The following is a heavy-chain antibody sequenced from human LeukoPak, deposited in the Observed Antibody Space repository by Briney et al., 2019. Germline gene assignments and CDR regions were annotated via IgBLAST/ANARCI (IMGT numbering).Heavy chain of an antibody. J-gene: IGHJ4*02. CDR2: INPSGGST. D-gene: IGHD6-19*01. V-gene: IGHV1-46*01. Sequence: ASVKVSCKASGYTFTSYYMRWVRQAPGQGPEWMGIINPSGGSTTYAQKFQGRVTMTRDTSTSTIYMELSSLRSEDTAVYYCARGVAVTGRSSLGYWGQGTLVTVSS. CDR3: ARGVAVTGRSSLGY. CDR1: GYTFTSYY.